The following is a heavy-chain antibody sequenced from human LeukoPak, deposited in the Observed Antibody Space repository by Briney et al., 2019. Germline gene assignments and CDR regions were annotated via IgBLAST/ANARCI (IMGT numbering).Heavy chain of an antibody. Sequence: GGSLRLSCAASGFTFSSYSMNWVRQAPGKGLEWVSSISSSSSYIYYADSVKGRFTISRDNAKNSLYLQMNSLRAEDTAVYYCARGRALVPAAKYSDYWGQGTLVTVSS. CDR3: ARGRALVPAAKYSDY. CDR2: ISSSSSYI. V-gene: IGHV3-21*01. J-gene: IGHJ4*02. D-gene: IGHD2-2*01. CDR1: GFTFSSYS.